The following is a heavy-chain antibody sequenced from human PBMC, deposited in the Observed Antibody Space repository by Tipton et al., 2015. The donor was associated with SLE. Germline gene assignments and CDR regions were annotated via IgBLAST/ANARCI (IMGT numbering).Heavy chain of an antibody. CDR2: IYYSGTT. Sequence: GLVKPSETLSLTCTVSGDSITTDSDYWGWIRQPPGKGLEWIGNIYYSGTTYYNSSLKSRVTISVDTSKNQFSLKLSSVTAADTAVYYCARWGRTMIHWYFDLWGRGTLVTVSS. D-gene: IGHD3-22*01. V-gene: IGHV4-39*07. CDR3: ARWGRTMIHWYFDL. CDR1: GDSITTDSDY. J-gene: IGHJ2*01.